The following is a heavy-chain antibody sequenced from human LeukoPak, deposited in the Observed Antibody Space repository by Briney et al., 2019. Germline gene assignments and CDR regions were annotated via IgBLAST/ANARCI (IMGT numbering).Heavy chain of an antibody. D-gene: IGHD2-2*02. Sequence: ASVKVSCKASGYTFTNYYMHWVRQAPGQGLEWMGIINPSGGSTSYAQKFQGRVTMTRDTSTSTVYMELSSLRSEDTAVFYCARGRELIPDAFDIWGQGTTVTVSS. CDR3: ARGRELIPDAFDI. CDR1: GYTFTNYY. CDR2: INPSGGST. V-gene: IGHV1-46*01. J-gene: IGHJ3*02.